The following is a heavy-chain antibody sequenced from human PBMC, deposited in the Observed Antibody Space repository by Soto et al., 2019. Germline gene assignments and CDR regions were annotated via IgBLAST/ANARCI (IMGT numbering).Heavy chain of an antibody. D-gene: IGHD3-3*01. CDR1: GGSISSGDYY. J-gene: IGHJ5*02. CDR2: IYYSGST. V-gene: IGHV4-31*03. Sequence: QVQLQESGPGLVKPSQTLSLTCTVSGGSISSGDYYWSWIRQHPGKGLEWIGYIYYSGSTYYNPSLKSRVTISVDKSKNQFALKRSSVTAADTAVYYCARWWSGSRQGFDPWGQGTLVTVSS. CDR3: ARWWSGSRQGFDP.